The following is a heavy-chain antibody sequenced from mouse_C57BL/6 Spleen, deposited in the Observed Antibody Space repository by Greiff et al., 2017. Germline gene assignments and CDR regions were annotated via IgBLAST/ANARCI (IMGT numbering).Heavy chain of an antibody. V-gene: IGHV3-6*01. Sequence: EVKLQESGPGLVKPSQSLSLTCSVTGYSITSGYYWNWIRQFPGNKLEWMGYISYDGSNNYNPSLKNRISITRDTSKNQFFLKLNSVTTEDTATYYCARVLRYGYFDVWGTGTTVTVSS. CDR2: ISYDGSN. CDR3: ARVLRYGYFDV. J-gene: IGHJ1*03. CDR1: GYSITSGYY. D-gene: IGHD1-1*01.